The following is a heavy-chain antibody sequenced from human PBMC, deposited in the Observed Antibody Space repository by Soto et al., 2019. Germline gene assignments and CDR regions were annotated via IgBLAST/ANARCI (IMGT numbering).Heavy chain of an antibody. CDR3: ARTERFVGLRGVRYGMDV. D-gene: IGHD3-3*01. J-gene: IGHJ6*02. CDR1: GGTFSNYV. Sequence: GASVKVSCKASGGTFSNYVITWVRQAPGQGLEWMGGSIPILGTTDYAQKFQGRVTITADESTNTAYMELSSLRSDDTAVYYCARTERFVGLRGVRYGMDVWGQGTTVTVSS. CDR2: SIPILGTT. V-gene: IGHV1-69*13.